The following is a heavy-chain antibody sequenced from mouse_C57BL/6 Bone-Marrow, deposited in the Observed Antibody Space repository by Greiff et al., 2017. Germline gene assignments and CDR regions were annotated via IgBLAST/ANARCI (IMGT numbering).Heavy chain of an antibody. CDR1: GYTFTDYE. CDR2: IDPETGGT. D-gene: IGHD1-1*01. CDR3: TLYGSYYFDY. V-gene: IGHV1-15*01. Sequence: VKLQESGAELVRPGASVTLSCKASGYTFTDYEMHWVKQTPVHGLEWIGAIDPETGGTAYNQKFKGKAILTADKSSSTAYMELRSLTSEDSAVYDCTLYGSYYFDYWGKGTTLTVSS. J-gene: IGHJ2*01.